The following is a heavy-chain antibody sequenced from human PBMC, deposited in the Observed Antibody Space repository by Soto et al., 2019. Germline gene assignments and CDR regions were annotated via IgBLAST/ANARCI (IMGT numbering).Heavy chain of an antibody. J-gene: IGHJ6*02. CDR1: GGSFSGYY. Sequence: SVTLSLTCAVYGGSFSGYYWSWIRQPPGKGLEWIGEINHSGSTNYNPSLKSRVTISVDTSKNQFSLKLSSVTAADTAVYYCARGRGRLNYYYGMDVWGQGTTVTVSS. CDR2: INHSGST. V-gene: IGHV4-34*01. D-gene: IGHD3-10*01. CDR3: ARGRGRLNYYYGMDV.